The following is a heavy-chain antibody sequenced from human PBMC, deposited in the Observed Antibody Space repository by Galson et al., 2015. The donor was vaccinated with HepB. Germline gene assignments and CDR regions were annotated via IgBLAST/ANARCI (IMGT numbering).Heavy chain of an antibody. J-gene: IGHJ4*02. CDR2: TTGRGDTT. V-gene: IGHV3-23*01. CDR1: GFTFSNYA. Sequence: SLRLSCAASGFTFSNYAMSWVRQAPGKGLEWVSTTTGRGDTTFYPDSVKGRFTISRDNSKNTLYLEMNSLRAEDTAVYYCAKDRREIITSFGVVKPSFYFDFWGQGTLITVSS. CDR3: AKDRREIITSFGVVKPSFYFDF. D-gene: IGHD3-3*01.